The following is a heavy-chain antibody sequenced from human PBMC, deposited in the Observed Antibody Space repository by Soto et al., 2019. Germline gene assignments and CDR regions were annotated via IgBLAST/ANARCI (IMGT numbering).Heavy chain of an antibody. CDR2: ISGGASDK. V-gene: IGHV3-7*01. J-gene: IGHJ4*02. D-gene: IGHD2-21*01. Sequence: EVQLVESGGRLVQPGGSLQLSCAASGFMFSAYWRSWVRQDPGKGLEWVATISGGASDKFYVDSVKGRFTISRDDSKNTLYLQMNSLRDEDTAVYYCVREDWHRFDSWGQGTLVTVSS. CDR3: VREDWHRFDS. CDR1: GFMFSAYW.